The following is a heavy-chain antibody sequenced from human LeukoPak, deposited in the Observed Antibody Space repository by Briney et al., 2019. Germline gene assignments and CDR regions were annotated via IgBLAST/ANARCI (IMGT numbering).Heavy chain of an antibody. V-gene: IGHV3-21*01. J-gene: IGHJ4*02. CDR1: GFTFSSYW. Sequence: GGSLRLSCAASGFTFSSYWMSWVRQAPGKGLEWVSSISSSSSYIYYADSVKGRFTISRDNAKNSLYLQMNSLRAEDTAVYYCARVAIYSGYDLDYWGQGTLVTVSS. CDR3: ARVAIYSGYDLDY. CDR2: ISSSSSYI. D-gene: IGHD5-12*01.